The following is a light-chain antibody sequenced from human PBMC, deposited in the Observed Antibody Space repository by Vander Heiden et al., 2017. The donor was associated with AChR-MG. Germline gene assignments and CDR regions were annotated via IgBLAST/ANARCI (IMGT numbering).Light chain of an antibody. Sequence: EIELTQSPGTLSLSPGERATLSCRASQSVSNSNLAWYQQKPGQAPRLLIYGASSRATGIPDRFSGSGSGTDFTLTISRLEPEDFAVYYCQQYGSSPPITFGQGTRLEIK. CDR3: QQYGSSPPIT. V-gene: IGKV3-20*01. CDR2: GAS. J-gene: IGKJ5*01. CDR1: QSVSNSN.